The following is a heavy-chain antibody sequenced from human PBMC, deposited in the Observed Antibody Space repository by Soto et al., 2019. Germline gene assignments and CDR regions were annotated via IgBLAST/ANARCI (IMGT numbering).Heavy chain of an antibody. V-gene: IGHV1-18*01. CDR3: SRGGYYDNVWKKLNYYGLDV. Sequence: QVQLVQSAAEVKKPGASVKVSCKASGYTFIRYGITWVRQAPGQVLEWVGWISPYNDYTEYAQKFHGRVTMTTDTSTKTVNMALRGMRSDDTAVYYGSRGGYYDNVWKKLNYYGLDVWCQGTTVTVSS. D-gene: IGHD3-16*01. J-gene: IGHJ6*02. CDR1: GYTFIRYG. CDR2: ISPYNDYT.